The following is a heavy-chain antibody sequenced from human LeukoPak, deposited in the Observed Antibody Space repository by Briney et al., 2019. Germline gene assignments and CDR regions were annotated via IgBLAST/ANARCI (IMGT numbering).Heavy chain of an antibody. Sequence: PSETLSLTCTVSGGSMSSYYWSWIRQPPGKGLEWIGYIYYSGTTNYNPSLKSRVTISVDTSKNQFSLKLSSVTAADTAVYYCARDNKRGDLLSYWGQGTLVTVSS. V-gene: IGHV4-59*01. D-gene: IGHD2-21*02. CDR3: ARDNKRGDLLSY. J-gene: IGHJ4*02. CDR1: GGSMSSYY. CDR2: IYYSGTT.